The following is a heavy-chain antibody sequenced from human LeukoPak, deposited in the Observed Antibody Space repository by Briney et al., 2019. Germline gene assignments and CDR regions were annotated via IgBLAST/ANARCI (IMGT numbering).Heavy chain of an antibody. J-gene: IGHJ5*02. CDR1: GYSISSGYY. Sequence: SETLSLTCAVSGYSISSGYYWGWIRQPPGKGLEWIGSIYHSGSTYYNPSLKSRVTISVDTSKNQFSLKLSSVTAVDTAVYYCARHDADYDFWSGYYTRWFDPWGQGTLVTVAS. D-gene: IGHD3-3*01. CDR2: IYHSGST. CDR3: ARHDADYDFWSGYYTRWFDP. V-gene: IGHV4-38-2*01.